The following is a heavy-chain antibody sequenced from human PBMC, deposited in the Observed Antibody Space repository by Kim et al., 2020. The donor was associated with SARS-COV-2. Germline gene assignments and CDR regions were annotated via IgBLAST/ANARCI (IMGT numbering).Heavy chain of an antibody. D-gene: IGHD1-1*01. CDR1: GGSISGYY. Sequence: SETLSLTCTVSGGSISGYYWSWIRQPPGKGLEWIGFIYYRGSTNYNPSLKSRVTISVDTSKNQFSLQLSSVTTADTAVYYCAGTTGYYYGMDVWGQGTTVTVSS. J-gene: IGHJ6*02. V-gene: IGHV4-59*03. CDR2: IYYRGST. CDR3: AGTTGYYYGMDV.